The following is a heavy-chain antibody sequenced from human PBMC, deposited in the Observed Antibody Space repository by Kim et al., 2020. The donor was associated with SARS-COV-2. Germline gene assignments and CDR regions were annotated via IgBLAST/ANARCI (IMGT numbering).Heavy chain of an antibody. V-gene: IGHV3-33*01. CDR1: GFPFKSFG. D-gene: IGHD6-25*01. J-gene: IGHJ3*01. CDR2: IWYSGKNNK. CDR3: ARDSGV. Sequence: GGSLRLSCAGSGFPFKSFGFHWVRQAPGQGLEWVAVIWYSGKNNKFYADSVRGRFVVSRDDPGSAIYLQMNNVRVDDTATYYCARDSGVW.